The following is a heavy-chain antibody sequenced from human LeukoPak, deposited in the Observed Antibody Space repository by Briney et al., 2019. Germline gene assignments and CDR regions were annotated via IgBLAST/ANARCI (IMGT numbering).Heavy chain of an antibody. CDR1: GGSISSGGYY. V-gene: IGHV4-31*03. J-gene: IGHJ5*02. CDR3: ARDKTSDNWFDP. CDR2: IYYSGST. Sequence: SETLYLTCTVSGGSISSGGYYRSWIRQHPGKGLEWIGYIYYSGSTYYNPSLKSRVTISVDTSKNQFSLKLSSVTAADTAVYYCARDKTSDNWFDPRGQGTLVTVSS.